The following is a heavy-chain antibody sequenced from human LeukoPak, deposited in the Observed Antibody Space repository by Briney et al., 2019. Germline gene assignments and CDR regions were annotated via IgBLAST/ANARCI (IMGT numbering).Heavy chain of an antibody. Sequence: SETLSLTCTVSGGSISSYYWSWIRQPPGKGLEWIGYIYYSGSTNYNPSLKSRVTISVDTSKNQFSLKLSSVTAADTAVYYCARESPAAGDAFDIWGQETMVTVSS. CDR1: GGSISSYY. CDR2: IYYSGST. J-gene: IGHJ3*02. D-gene: IGHD6-13*01. CDR3: ARESPAAGDAFDI. V-gene: IGHV4-59*01.